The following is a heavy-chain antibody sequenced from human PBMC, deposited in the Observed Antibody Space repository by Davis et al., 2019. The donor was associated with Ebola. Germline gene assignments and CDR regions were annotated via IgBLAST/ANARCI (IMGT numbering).Heavy chain of an antibody. CDR2: IYYSGST. CDR3: AALWFGELFRIDY. V-gene: IGHV4-59*01. CDR1: GGSISSYY. Sequence: PGGSLRLSCTVSGGSISSYYWSWIRQPPGKGLEWIGYIYYSGSTNYNPSLKSRVTISVDTSKNQFSLKLSSVTAADTAVYYCAALWFGELFRIDYWGQGTLVTVSS. J-gene: IGHJ4*02. D-gene: IGHD3-10*01.